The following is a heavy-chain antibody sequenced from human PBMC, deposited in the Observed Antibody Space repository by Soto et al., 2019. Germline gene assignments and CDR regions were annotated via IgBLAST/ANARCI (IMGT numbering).Heavy chain of an antibody. CDR3: TGESRYFYYCSGYSPGDYYYYGMDV. J-gene: IGHJ6*02. V-gene: IGHV3-15*07. D-gene: IGHD3-22*01. CDR2: IKSKTDGGTT. CDR1: GFTFSNAW. Sequence: GGSLRLSCAASGFTFSNAWMNWVRQAPGKGLEWVGRIKSKTDGGTTDYAAPVKGRFTISRDDSKNTLYLQMNSLKTEDTAVYYCTGESRYFYYCSGYSPGDYYYYGMDVWGQGTTVTVPS.